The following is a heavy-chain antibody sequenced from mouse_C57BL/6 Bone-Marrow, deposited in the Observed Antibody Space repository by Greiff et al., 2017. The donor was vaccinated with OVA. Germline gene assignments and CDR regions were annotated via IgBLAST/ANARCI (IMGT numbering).Heavy chain of an antibody. Sequence: VQLQQSGAELVKPGASVKISCKASGYAFSSYWMNWVKQRPGKGLEWIGQIYPGDGDTNYNGKFKGKATLTADKSASTAYTQLSSLTSEDSAVYFCARCYYSNHCDYWGQGTTLTVSS. D-gene: IGHD2-5*01. V-gene: IGHV1-80*01. J-gene: IGHJ2*01. CDR3: ARCYYSNHCDY. CDR1: GYAFSSYW. CDR2: IYPGDGDT.